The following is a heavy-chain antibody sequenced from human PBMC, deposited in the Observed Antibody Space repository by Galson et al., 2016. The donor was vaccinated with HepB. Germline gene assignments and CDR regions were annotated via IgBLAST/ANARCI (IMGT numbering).Heavy chain of an antibody. CDR1: GGSISNTNW. CDR2: IYHTGST. V-gene: IGHV4-4*02. CDR3: ARTRTIRTGTHDYVNWFDP. J-gene: IGHJ5*02. Sequence: SETLSLTCVVSGGSISNTNWWSWIRQPPGKGLEWLGKIYHTGSTNYNPSLKSRVTISVDKYKNLLSLKLTSVTAADTAVYYCARTRTIRTGTHDYVNWFDPWGQGTLVTVSS. D-gene: IGHD1-14*01.